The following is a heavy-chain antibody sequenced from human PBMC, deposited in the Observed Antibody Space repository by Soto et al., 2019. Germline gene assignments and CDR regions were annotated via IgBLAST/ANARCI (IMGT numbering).Heavy chain of an antibody. V-gene: IGHV3-15*01. CDR2: IKSKTDGGTT. CDR3: TTVPYWRGSWYTPAGYGMDV. J-gene: IGHJ6*02. Sequence: EVQLVESGGGLVKPGGSLRLSCAASGFTFSNAWMSWVRQAPEKGLEWVGRIKSKTDGGTTDYAAPVKGRFTISRDDSKDTLYLQMSSLTTGDTAGYYCTTVPYWRGSWYTPAGYGMDVWGQGTTVTVS. D-gene: IGHD6-13*01. CDR1: GFTFSNAW.